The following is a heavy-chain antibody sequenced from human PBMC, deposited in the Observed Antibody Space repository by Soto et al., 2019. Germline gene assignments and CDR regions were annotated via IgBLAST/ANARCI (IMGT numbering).Heavy chain of an antibody. Sequence: EVQLVESGGGLVKPGGSLRLSCAASGFTFSSYSMNWVRQAPGKGLERVSSISSSSSYIYYADSVKGRFTISRDNAKNSLYLQMNSLRAEDTAVYYCAREYYDSSGYYYGVDYWGQGTLVTVSS. J-gene: IGHJ4*02. CDR3: AREYYDSSGYYYGVDY. CDR2: ISSSSSYI. D-gene: IGHD3-22*01. V-gene: IGHV3-21*01. CDR1: GFTFSSYS.